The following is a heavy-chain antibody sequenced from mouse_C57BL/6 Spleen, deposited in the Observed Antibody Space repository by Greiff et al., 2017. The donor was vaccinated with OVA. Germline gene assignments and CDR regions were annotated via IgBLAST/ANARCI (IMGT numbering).Heavy chain of an antibody. CDR2: IDPETGGT. CDR1: GYTFTDYE. D-gene: IGHD2-3*01. V-gene: IGHV1-15*01. CDR3: TRSGDGYYVDY. Sequence: VQLQQSGAELVRPGASVTLSCKASGYTFTDYEMHWVKQTPVHGLEWIGAIDPETGGTAYNQKFKGKAILTADNSSSTAYMELRSLTSEDSAVYYCTRSGDGYYVDYWGQGTTLTVSS. J-gene: IGHJ2*01.